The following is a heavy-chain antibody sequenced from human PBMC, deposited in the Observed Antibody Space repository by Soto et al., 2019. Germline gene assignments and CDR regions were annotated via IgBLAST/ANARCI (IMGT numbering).Heavy chain of an antibody. Sequence: SETLSLTCAVSGGSISSSNWWSWVRQPPGKGLEWIGEIYHSGSTNYNPSLKSRVTISVDKSKNQFSLKLSSVTTADTAVYYCARAMTPVTTIDYWGQGTLVTVSS. J-gene: IGHJ4*02. CDR1: GGSISSSNW. CDR2: IYHSGST. CDR3: ARAMTPVTTIDY. V-gene: IGHV4-4*02. D-gene: IGHD4-17*01.